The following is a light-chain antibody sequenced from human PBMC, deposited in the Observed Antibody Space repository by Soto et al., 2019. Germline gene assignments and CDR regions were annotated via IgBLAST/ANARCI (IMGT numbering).Light chain of an antibody. Sequence: EIVMTQSPATLSVSPGGRATLSCRASQSISDTLAWYQQKPGQAPRLLIYDAYNRATGIPPRFSGSGPGTDFTLTISSLEPEDSAVYYCQQRHMWPITFGQGTRLEIK. CDR1: QSISDT. CDR3: QQRHMWPIT. V-gene: IGKV3D-11*02. J-gene: IGKJ5*01. CDR2: DAY.